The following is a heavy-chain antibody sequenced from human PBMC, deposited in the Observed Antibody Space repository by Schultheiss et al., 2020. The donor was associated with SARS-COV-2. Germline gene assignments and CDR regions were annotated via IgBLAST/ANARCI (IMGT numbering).Heavy chain of an antibody. V-gene: IGHV5-51*01. CDR1: GYTFNTFW. Sequence: GGSLRLSCKATGYTFNTFWIGWVRQMPGKGLEWMGIIYPGDSDTRYSPSFQGQVTISADKSISTAYLQWSSLKASDTAMYYCARHDEGIDYWGQGTLVTVSS. CDR3: ARHDEGIDY. CDR2: IYPGDSDT. J-gene: IGHJ4*02.